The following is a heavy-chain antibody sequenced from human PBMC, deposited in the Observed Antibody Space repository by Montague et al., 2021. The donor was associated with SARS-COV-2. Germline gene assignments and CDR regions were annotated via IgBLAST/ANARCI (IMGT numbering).Heavy chain of an antibody. CDR3: ARDCYDYGSGSDQRWFDP. D-gene: IGHD3-10*01. CDR1: GYSISSGYY. Sequence: SETLSLTCTVSGYSISSGYYCGWIRQPPGKGLVWIGSIYHSGSNYYNPXXESRVAISVDTSKNQFSLKLRSVTAADTAVYYCARDCYDYGSGSDQRWFDPWGQGTLVTVSS. CDR2: IYHSGSN. V-gene: IGHV4-38-2*02. J-gene: IGHJ5*02.